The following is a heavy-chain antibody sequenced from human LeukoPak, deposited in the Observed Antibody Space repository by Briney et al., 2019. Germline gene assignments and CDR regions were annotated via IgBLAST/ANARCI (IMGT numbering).Heavy chain of an antibody. D-gene: IGHD6-19*01. CDR2: IYYSGST. Sequence: ETLSLTCTVSGGSISSRSYYWGWIRQPPGKGLEWIGSIYYSGSTYHNASLKSRVTISVDTSKSQFSLNLSSVTAADTAMYFCARQEWLQPSSFDYWGQGTLVTVSS. CDR3: ARQEWLQPSSFDY. J-gene: IGHJ4*02. CDR1: GGSISSRSYY. V-gene: IGHV4-39*01.